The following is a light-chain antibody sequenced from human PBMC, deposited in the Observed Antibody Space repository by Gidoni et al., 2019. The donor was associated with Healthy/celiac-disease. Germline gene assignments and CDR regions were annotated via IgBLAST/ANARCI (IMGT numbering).Light chain of an antibody. V-gene: IGKV3-15*01. CDR2: GAS. CDR1: QSVSSN. Sequence: EIVMTQSPATLSVSPGEGATLSCRASQSVSSNLAWYQQKPGQAPRLLIFGASTRATGIPARFSGGVSETEFTLTISSLQSEDFAVYYCQQYNDWPPWTFXXXTRVEIK. CDR3: QQYNDWPPWT. J-gene: IGKJ1*01.